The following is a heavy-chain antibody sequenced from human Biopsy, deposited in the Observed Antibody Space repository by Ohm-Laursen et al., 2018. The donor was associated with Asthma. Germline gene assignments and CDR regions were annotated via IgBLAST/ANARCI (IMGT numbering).Heavy chain of an antibody. CDR2: ISYRGTT. CDR3: ARVRGDGSGTSIDICFGMDV. Sequence: SDTLSLTCAVSGDSISSPAYYWSWVRQHPGKGLERIGYISYRGTTFYHTSLMSPLIISLDNSKNQFTHKLRSVTAADTAVYYCARVRGDGSGTSIDICFGMDVWGQGTTVTVSS. J-gene: IGHJ6*02. CDR1: GDSISSPAYY. V-gene: IGHV4-31*11. D-gene: IGHD3-10*01.